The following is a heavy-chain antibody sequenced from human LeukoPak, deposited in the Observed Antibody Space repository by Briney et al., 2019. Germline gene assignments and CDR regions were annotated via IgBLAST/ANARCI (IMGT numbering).Heavy chain of an antibody. CDR1: GVSISSYY. V-gene: IGHV4-59*01. CDR3: ASGYSSGWYGHRYYFDY. Sequence: SETLSLTCTVSGVSISSYYWSWIRQPPGKGLEWIGYIYYSGSTNYNPSLKSRVTISVDTSKNQFSLKLSSVTAADTAVYYCASGYSSGWYGHRYYFDYWGQGTLVTVSS. D-gene: IGHD6-19*01. J-gene: IGHJ4*02. CDR2: IYYSGST.